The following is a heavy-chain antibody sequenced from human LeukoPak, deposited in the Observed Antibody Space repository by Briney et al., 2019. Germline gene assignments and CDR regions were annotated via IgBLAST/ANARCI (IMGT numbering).Heavy chain of an antibody. CDR2: INHSGST. CDR3: ARRRVETQTTDP. V-gene: IGHV4-34*01. J-gene: IGHJ5*02. D-gene: IGHD1-7*01. Sequence: SETLSLTCAVYGGSFSGYYWSWIRQPPGKGLEWIGEINHSGSTNYNPSLKSRVTISVDTSKNQFSLKLSSVTAADTAVYYCARRRVETQTTDPWGQGTLVTVSS. CDR1: GGSFSGYY.